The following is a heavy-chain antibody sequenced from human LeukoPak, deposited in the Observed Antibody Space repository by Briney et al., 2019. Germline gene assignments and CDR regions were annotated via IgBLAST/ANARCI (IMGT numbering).Heavy chain of an antibody. V-gene: IGHV6-1*01. Sequence: SQTLSLTCAISGDSVSSNSDAWNWIRQSPSRGLEWLGRTYYRSKWYYDYAVAVKSRISINPDTSKNQFSLQLSSVTPEDTAVYYCARAVTGSFFDYWGQGTLVTVSS. D-gene: IGHD2-15*01. J-gene: IGHJ4*02. CDR1: GDSVSSNSDA. CDR2: TYYRSKWYY. CDR3: ARAVTGSFFDY.